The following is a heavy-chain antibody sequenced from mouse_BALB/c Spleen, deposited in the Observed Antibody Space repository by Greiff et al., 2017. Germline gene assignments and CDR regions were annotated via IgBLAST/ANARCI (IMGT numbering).Heavy chain of an antibody. CDR3: ARRDGNYLAWFAY. CDR1: GYSITSDYA. V-gene: IGHV3-2*02. CDR2: ISYSGST. D-gene: IGHD2-1*01. J-gene: IGHJ3*01. Sequence: VQLKESGPGLVKPSQSLSLTCTVTGYSITSDYAWNWIRQFPGNKLEWMGYISYSGSTSYNPSLKSRISITRDTSKNQFFLQLNSVTTEDTATYYCARRDGNYLAWFAYWGQGTLVTVSA.